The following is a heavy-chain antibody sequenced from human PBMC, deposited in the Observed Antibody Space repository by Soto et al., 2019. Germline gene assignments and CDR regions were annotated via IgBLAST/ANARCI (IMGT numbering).Heavy chain of an antibody. CDR3: VRFSGVTLPHYCGMDV. Sequence: PGGSLRLSCAASGFNFRSYDMHWVRQSTGKGLEWVSGIGISGDTFYLGSVKGRFTISRENAKNSLNLQMNDLRVGDTAVYYCVRFSGVTLPHYCGMDVWGQGTTVTVSS. V-gene: IGHV3-13*01. CDR2: IGISGDT. CDR1: GFNFRSYD. D-gene: IGHD3-10*01. J-gene: IGHJ6*02.